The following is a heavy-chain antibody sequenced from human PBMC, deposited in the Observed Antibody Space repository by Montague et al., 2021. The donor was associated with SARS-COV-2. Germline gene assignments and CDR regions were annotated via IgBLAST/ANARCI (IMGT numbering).Heavy chain of an antibody. Sequence: FLRLSCAASGFTFSSYDMHWVRQATGKGLEWVSAIGTAGDTYYPGSVNGRFTISRENAKNSLYLQLNSLRAGDTAVYCCARASYDSSGYYVWFDPWGRGTLVTVSS. CDR1: GFTFSSYD. CDR2: IGTAGDT. CDR3: ARASYDSSGYYVWFDP. D-gene: IGHD3-22*01. J-gene: IGHJ5*02. V-gene: IGHV3-13*04.